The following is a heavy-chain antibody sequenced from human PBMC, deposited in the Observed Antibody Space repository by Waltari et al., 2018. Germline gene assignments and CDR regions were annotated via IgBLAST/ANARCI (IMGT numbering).Heavy chain of an antibody. J-gene: IGHJ6*02. CDR1: GFAFSSYE. D-gene: IGHD4-4*01. Sequence: EVQLVESGGGLVQPGGSLRLSCAASGFAFSSYEMNWVRQAPGKGLEWVSYISSSGSTIYYAGSVSGRFTISRDNAKNSLYLQMNSLRAEDTAVYYCARDRRDGYSFYYYGMDVWGQGTTVTVSS. CDR3: ARDRRDGYSFYYYGMDV. CDR2: ISSSGSTI. V-gene: IGHV3-48*03.